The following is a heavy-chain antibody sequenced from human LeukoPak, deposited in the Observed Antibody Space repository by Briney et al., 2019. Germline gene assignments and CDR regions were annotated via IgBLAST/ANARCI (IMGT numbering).Heavy chain of an antibody. CDR2: ISYDGSNK. V-gene: IGHV3-30-3*01. CDR3: ASSPSVLVLAFDI. J-gene: IGHJ3*02. Sequence: GRSLRLSCAASGCTFSSYAMHWVRQAPGKGLEWVAVISYDGSNKYYADSVKGRFTISRDNSKNTLYLQMNSLRAEDTAVYYCASSPSVLVLAFDIWGQGTMVTVSS. CDR1: GCTFSSYA. D-gene: IGHD6-13*01.